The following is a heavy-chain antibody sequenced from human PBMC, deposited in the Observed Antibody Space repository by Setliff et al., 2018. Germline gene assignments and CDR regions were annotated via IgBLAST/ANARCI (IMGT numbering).Heavy chain of an antibody. CDR1: GGSISSGSYY. Sequence: PSETLSLTCAVSGGSISSGSYYWSWIRQPAGKGLEWIGYKSTRGDTNSNPSLRSRLTMSVDTSKSQFSLNLTSVTAADTAIYFCARAVDSSGYFPFWYFDLWGRGTLVTVSS. D-gene: IGHD3-22*01. CDR2: KSTRGDT. J-gene: IGHJ2*01. V-gene: IGHV4-61*10. CDR3: ARAVDSSGYFPFWYFDL.